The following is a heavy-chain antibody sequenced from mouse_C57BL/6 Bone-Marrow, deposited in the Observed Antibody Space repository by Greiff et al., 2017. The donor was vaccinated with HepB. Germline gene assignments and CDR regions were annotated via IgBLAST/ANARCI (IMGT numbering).Heavy chain of an antibody. CDR2: IWSGGST. Sequence: VKLQESGPGLVQPSQSLSITCTVSGFSLTSYGVHWVRQPPGKGLEWLGVIWSGGSTDYNAAFISRLSISKDNSKSQVFFKMNSLQADDTAIYYCAKDYYGSRALDDYAMDYWGQGTSVTVSS. D-gene: IGHD1-1*01. CDR3: AKDYYGSRALDDYAMDY. J-gene: IGHJ4*01. V-gene: IGHV2-4*01. CDR1: GFSLTSYG.